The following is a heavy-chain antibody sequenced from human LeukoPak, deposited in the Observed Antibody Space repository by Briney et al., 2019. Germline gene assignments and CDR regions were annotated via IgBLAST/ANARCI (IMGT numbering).Heavy chain of an antibody. Sequence: SETLSLTCTVSGGPISSGDYYWSWIRQPPGKGLEWIGYIYYIGSTYYNPSLKSRVTISVDTSKNQFSLKLSSVTAADTAVYYCARDXYDSSGXYYPFDYWGQGTLVTVSS. CDR2: IYYIGST. V-gene: IGHV4-30-4*01. CDR3: ARDXYDSSGXYYPFDY. D-gene: IGHD3-22*01. CDR1: GGPISSGDYY. J-gene: IGHJ4*02.